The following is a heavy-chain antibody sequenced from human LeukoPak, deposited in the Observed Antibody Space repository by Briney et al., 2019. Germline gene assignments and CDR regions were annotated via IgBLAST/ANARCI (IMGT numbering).Heavy chain of an antibody. V-gene: IGHV4-38-2*01. J-gene: IGHJ4*02. CDR3: ARLAVAGPKVDY. CDR2: IYHSGST. D-gene: IGHD6-19*01. Sequence: PSETLSPTCAVSGYSISSGYYWGWIRQPPGKGLEWIGSIYHSGSTYYNPSLKSRVTISVDTSKNQFSLKLSSVTAADTAVYYCARLAVAGPKVDYWGQGTLVTVSS. CDR1: GYSISSGYY.